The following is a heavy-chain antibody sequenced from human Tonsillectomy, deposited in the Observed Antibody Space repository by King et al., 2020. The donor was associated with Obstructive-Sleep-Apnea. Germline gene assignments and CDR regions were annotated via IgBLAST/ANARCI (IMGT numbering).Heavy chain of an antibody. CDR3: ARGLWFGETPFDY. CDR2: IYCSWTT. D-gene: IGHD3-10*01. J-gene: IGHJ4*02. CDR1: GVSTSTDTYY. Sequence: QLQESGPRLVKPSETLSLTCTVSGVSTSTDTYYWGWVRQPPGRALEWIGRIYCSWTTYSNPSLKRRVTMSFDTSMNHFSLKLTSVTAADTAVYYCARGLWFGETPFDYWGQGTLVTVSS. V-gene: IGHV4-39*07.